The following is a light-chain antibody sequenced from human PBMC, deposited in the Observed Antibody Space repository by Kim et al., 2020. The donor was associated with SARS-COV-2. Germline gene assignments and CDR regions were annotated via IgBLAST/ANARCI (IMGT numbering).Light chain of an antibody. CDR1: VLAKKY. J-gene: IGLJ3*02. CDR2: KDS. V-gene: IGLV3-27*01. CDR3: YSAADNNWV. Sequence: VSPGQPARITCSGAVLAKKYGRWFQQKPGQAPVLVIYKDSERPSGISERFSGSTSGTTVTLTISGAQVEDEADYYCYSAADNNWVFGGGTQLTVL.